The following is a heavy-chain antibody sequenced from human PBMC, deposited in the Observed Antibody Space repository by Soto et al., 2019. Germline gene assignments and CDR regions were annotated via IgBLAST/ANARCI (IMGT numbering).Heavy chain of an antibody. Sequence: QVQLVQSGAEEKKPGASVKVSCKASGYTFTSYAMHWVRQAPGQRLEWMGWINAGNGNTKYSQKFQGRVTITRDTSASTAYMELSSLRSEDTAVYYCARDGWDIVLVPAANAITNWFDPWGQGTLVTVSS. J-gene: IGHJ5*02. V-gene: IGHV1-3*05. D-gene: IGHD2-2*01. CDR2: INAGNGNT. CDR3: ARDGWDIVLVPAANAITNWFDP. CDR1: GYTFTSYA.